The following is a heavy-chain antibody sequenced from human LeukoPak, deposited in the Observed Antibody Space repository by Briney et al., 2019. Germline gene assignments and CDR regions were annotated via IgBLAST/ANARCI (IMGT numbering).Heavy chain of an antibody. CDR1: GFTFRTYT. CDR2: IRSRRSYI. CDR3: ARVGSGGTRGPSDY. D-gene: IGHD3-10*01. V-gene: IGHV3-21*01. Sequence: PGGSLRLSCAASGFTFRTYTMNGLPQAPEGTLECGSTIRSRRSYIYYAHSVKGRSTISRDNPTTSLSLQMNSPRAEDTAVYYCARVGSGGTRGPSDYWGQGTLVTVSS. J-gene: IGHJ4*02.